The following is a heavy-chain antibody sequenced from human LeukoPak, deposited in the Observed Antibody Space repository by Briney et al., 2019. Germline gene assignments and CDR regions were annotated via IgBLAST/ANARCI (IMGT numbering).Heavy chain of an antibody. V-gene: IGHV3-64D*06. J-gene: IGHJ4*02. D-gene: IGHD3-9*01. CDR2: ISSNGGST. CDR3: VKDRSEYFDWLLGFDY. CDR1: GFTFSSYA. Sequence: GGSLRLSCSASGFTFSSYAMHWARQAPGKGLEYVSAISSNGGSTYYADSVKGRFAISRDNSKNTLYLQMSSLRAEDTAVYYCVKDRSEYFDWLLGFDYWGQGTLVTVSS.